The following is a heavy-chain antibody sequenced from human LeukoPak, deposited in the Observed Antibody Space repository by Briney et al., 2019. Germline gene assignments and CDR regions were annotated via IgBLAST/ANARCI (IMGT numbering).Heavy chain of an antibody. CDR2: ISSSGSTI. D-gene: IGHD2-2*01. CDR1: GFTFSDYY. Sequence: GGSLRLSCAASGFTFSDYYMSWIRQAPGKGLEWVSYISSSGSTIYYADSVKGRFTISRDNSKNTLYLQMNSLRAEDTAVYYCARKGVYCSSTSCYYDSWGQGTLVTVSS. J-gene: IGHJ5*01. V-gene: IGHV3-11*04. CDR3: ARKGVYCSSTSCYYDS.